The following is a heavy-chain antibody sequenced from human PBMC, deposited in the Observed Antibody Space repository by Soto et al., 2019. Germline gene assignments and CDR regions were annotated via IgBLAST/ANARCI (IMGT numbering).Heavy chain of an antibody. J-gene: IGHJ4*02. V-gene: IGHV3-30-3*01. CDR3: ARDTRQNFDY. D-gene: IGHD3-3*01. CDR1: GFTFSSYA. Sequence: GGSLRLSCAASGFTFSSYAVHWVRQAPGKGLEWVAVISYDGSNKYYADPVKGRFTISRDNSKNTLFLQMNSLRAEDTAVYYCARDTRQNFDYWGQGTLVTVSS. CDR2: ISYDGSNK.